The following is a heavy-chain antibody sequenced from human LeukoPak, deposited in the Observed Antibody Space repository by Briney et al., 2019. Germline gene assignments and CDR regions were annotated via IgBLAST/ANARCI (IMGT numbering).Heavy chain of an antibody. CDR2: ISGSGGST. D-gene: IGHD6-19*01. V-gene: IGHV3-23*01. CDR1: GFTFSSYA. J-gene: IGHJ4*02. CDR3: ASRQGIAVVPY. Sequence: GGSLRLPCAASGFTFSSYAMSWVRQAPGKGLEWVSAISGSGGSTYYADSVKGRFTISRDNSKNTLYLQMNSLRAEDTAVYYCASRQGIAVVPYWGQGTLVTVSS.